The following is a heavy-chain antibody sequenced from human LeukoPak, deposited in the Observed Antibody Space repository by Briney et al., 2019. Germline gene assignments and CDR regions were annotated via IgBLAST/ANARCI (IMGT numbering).Heavy chain of an antibody. J-gene: IGHJ6*02. V-gene: IGHV3-49*04. CDR3: ARERVRVSGWYIYYYYYGMDV. Sequence: GGSLRLSCTASGFTFGDYAMSWVRQAPGKGLEWVGFIRSKAYGGTTEYAASVKGRFTISRDDSKSIAYLQMNSLKTEDTAVYYCARERVRVSGWYIYYYYYGMDVWGQGTTVTVCS. D-gene: IGHD6-19*01. CDR2: IRSKAYGGTT. CDR1: GFTFGDYA.